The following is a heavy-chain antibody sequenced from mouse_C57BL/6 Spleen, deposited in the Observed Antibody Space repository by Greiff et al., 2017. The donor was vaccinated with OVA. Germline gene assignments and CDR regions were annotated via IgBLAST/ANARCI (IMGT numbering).Heavy chain of an antibody. V-gene: IGHV1-64*01. J-gene: IGHJ1*03. CDR1: GYTFTSYW. Sequence: QVQLQQPGAELVKPGASVKLSCKASGYTFTSYWMPWVKQRPGQGLEWIGMIHPNSGSTNYNEKFKSKATLTVDKSSSTAYMQLSSLTSEDSAVYYCARRELTGLWGYFDVWGTGTTVTVSS. CDR3: ARRELTGLWGYFDV. D-gene: IGHD4-1*01. CDR2: IHPNSGST.